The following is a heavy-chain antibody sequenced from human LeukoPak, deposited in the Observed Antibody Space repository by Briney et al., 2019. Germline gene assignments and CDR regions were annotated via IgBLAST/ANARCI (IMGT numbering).Heavy chain of an antibody. CDR2: IIPIFGTA. CDR1: GCTFSSYA. Sequence: SVKVSCKASGCTFSSYAISWVRQAPGQGIAWMGGIIPIFGTANYAQKFQGRVTITADESTSTAYMELSSLRSEDTAVYYCARDRSRAPQIKYFQHWGQGTLVTVSS. J-gene: IGHJ1*01. CDR3: ARDRSRAPQIKYFQH. D-gene: IGHD3-16*01. V-gene: IGHV1-69*13.